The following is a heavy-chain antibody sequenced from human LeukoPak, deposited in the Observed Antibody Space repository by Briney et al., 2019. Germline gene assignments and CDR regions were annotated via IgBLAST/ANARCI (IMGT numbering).Heavy chain of an antibody. CDR1: GGSISSYY. CDR2: ICYSGST. J-gene: IGHJ5*02. D-gene: IGHD3-10*01. Sequence: SETLSLTCTVSGGSISSYYWSWIRQPPGKGLEWIGYICYSGSTNYNPSLKSRVTISVDTSKNQFSLKLSSVTAADTAVYYCARAQKATRVLGVTLWFDPLGQGTLVTVPS. V-gene: IGHV4-59*01. CDR3: ARAQKATRVLGVTLWFDP.